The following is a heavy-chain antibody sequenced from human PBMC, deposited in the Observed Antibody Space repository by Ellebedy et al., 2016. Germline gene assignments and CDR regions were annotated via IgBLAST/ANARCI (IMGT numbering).Heavy chain of an antibody. D-gene: IGHD1-26*01. V-gene: IGHV3-30*04. CDR2: ISYDGSKR. Sequence: GESLKISCAASWFRFSDSTVHWVRQAPGKGLEWVALISYDGSKRDYADSVKGRFTISRDNSKNTLYLQMNSLRAEDTAVYYCARDLHWSYFDWGQGTLVTVSS. CDR1: WFRFSDST. CDR3: ARDLHWSYFD. J-gene: IGHJ4*02.